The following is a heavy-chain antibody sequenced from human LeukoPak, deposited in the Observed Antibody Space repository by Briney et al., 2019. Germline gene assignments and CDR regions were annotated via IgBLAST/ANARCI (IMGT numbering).Heavy chain of an antibody. D-gene: IGHD2-2*01. CDR2: IYYSGST. CDR3: ARHPYQLLWLSWFDP. J-gene: IGHJ5*02. Sequence: PSETLSLTCTVSGCSISSCSYYWGWIRQPPGKGLEWIGSIYYSGSTYYSPSLKSRVTVSVDTSKKQFSLKLRSVTAADTAVYYCARHPYQLLWLSWFDPWGQGTLVTVSS. V-gene: IGHV4-39*01. CDR1: GCSISSCSYY.